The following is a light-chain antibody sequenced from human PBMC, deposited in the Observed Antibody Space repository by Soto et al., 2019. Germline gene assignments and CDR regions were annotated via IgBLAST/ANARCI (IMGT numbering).Light chain of an antibody. CDR3: QHYNNFPWT. J-gene: IGKJ1*01. V-gene: IGKV1-8*01. CDR1: QGINNY. Sequence: AIGMTQSPSSLSASPGDRITISCRASQGINNYLAWYQQRPGQPPRLLIYAASTIPSGVPSRFSGTGSGTDCTPTISCLQTEDFVIYYCQHYNNFPWTFGQGTKVEIK. CDR2: AAS.